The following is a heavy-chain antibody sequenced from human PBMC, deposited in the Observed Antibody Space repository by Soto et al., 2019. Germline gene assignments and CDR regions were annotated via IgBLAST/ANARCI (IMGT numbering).Heavy chain of an antibody. V-gene: IGHV1-69*13. CDR2: IIPIFGTA. CDR1: GATFSIYA. D-gene: IGHD4-17*01. J-gene: IGHJ6*03. CDR3: ARVPRADYATGLDC. Sequence: SVKVSCTASGATFSIYAISWVPQAPGEGLEWMGGIIPIFGTANYAQKFQGRVTITADEATSTAYMELSSLRSADTAVYYWARVPRADYATGLDCWAKGSTV.